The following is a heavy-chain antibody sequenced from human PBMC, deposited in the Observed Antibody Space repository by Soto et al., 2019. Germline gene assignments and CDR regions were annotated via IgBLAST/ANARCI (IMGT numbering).Heavy chain of an antibody. J-gene: IGHJ5*01. V-gene: IGHV4-38-2*02. CDR1: DYSINNGYY. CDR3: VRERYVSGPYWFDS. CDR2: IYDNGNT. D-gene: IGHD3-10*01. Sequence: ASESLSLTCGVSDYSINNGYYWGFIRQPRGKGVEWIESIYDNGNTYYTPSLKSRVTISVDTSKNHFSLELNRVTAADTAVDYCVRERYVSGPYWFDSWGRGTLVTVSS.